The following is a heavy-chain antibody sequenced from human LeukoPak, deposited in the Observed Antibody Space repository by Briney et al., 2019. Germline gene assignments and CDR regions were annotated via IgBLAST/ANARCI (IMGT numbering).Heavy chain of an antibody. D-gene: IGHD5-24*01. CDR3: AKEGRSLQTY. Sequence: GGSLRLSCAAYGFMFSSNWMSWVRLAPGKGLEWVANIKEDGTETYYVDSVKGQFTISRDNAKNSLYLQMNSLRVEDTAVYYCAKEGRSLQTYWGQGTLVTVSS. J-gene: IGHJ4*02. CDR2: IKEDGTET. V-gene: IGHV3-7*03. CDR1: GFMFSSNW.